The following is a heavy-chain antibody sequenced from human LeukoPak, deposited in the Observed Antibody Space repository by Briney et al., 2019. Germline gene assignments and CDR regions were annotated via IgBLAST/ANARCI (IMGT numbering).Heavy chain of an antibody. J-gene: IGHJ6*03. CDR2: ISAYNGNT. D-gene: IGHD1-14*01. Sequence: ASVKVSCKASGYTFTSYGISWVRQAPGQGLEWMGWISAYNGNTNYAQKLQGRVTMTTDTSTSTAYMELRSLRSDDTAVYYCARGPNPYSRDYMDVWSKGTTVTVSS. CDR3: ARGPNPYSRDYMDV. CDR1: GYTFTSYG. V-gene: IGHV1-18*01.